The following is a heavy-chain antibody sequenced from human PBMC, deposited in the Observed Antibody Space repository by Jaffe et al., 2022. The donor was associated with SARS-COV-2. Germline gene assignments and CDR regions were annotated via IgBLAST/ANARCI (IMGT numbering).Heavy chain of an antibody. CDR2: IKSKTDGGTT. J-gene: IGHJ4*02. CDR1: GFTFSNAW. D-gene: IGHD6-19*01. Sequence: EVQLVESGGGLVKPGGSLRLSCAASGFTFSNAWMSWVRQAPGKGLEWVGRIKSKTDGGTTDYAAPVKGRFTISRDDSKNTLYLQMNSLKTEDTAVYYCTTDGYSSGWSPWPRVARHETYWGQGTLVTVSS. V-gene: IGHV3-15*01. CDR3: TTDGYSSGWSPWPRVARHETY.